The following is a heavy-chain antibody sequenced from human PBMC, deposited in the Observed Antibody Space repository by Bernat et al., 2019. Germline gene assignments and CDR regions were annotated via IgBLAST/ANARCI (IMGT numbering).Heavy chain of an antibody. J-gene: IGHJ6*02. V-gene: IGHV4-59*01. CDR3: ARDSSNNYGMDV. Sequence: QVQLQESGPGLVKASDTLSLTCTISGGSISTYFWTWVRQPPGKGLEWIGYMYFSGTSNYNPSLKSRVTISVDTSKNQFSLKLTSVTAADTAIYYCARDSSNNYGMDVWGQGTTVTVSS. CDR2: MYFSGTS. CDR1: GGSISTYF.